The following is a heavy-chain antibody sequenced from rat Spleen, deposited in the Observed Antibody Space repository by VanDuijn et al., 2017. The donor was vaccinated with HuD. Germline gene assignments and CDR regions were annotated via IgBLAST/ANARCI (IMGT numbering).Heavy chain of an antibody. CDR1: GFTFSDYY. CDR2: ISSEGSSI. D-gene: IGHD1-11*01. V-gene: IGHV5-22*01. CDR3: TTVYGGYNHHFDY. Sequence: EVQLAESGGGLVQPGRSLKLSCAASGFTFSDYYMAWVRQAPKKGLEWVASISSEGSSIYYGDSVKGRFTISRDNAKNTLYLQMNSLRSEDMATYYCTTVYGGYNHHFDYWGQGIMVTVSS. J-gene: IGHJ2*01.